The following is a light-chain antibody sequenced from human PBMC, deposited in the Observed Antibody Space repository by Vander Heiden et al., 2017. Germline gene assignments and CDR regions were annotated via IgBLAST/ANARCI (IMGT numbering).Light chain of an antibody. CDR1: QNIASD. J-gene: IGKJ3*01. V-gene: IGKV1-39*01. Sequence: DIQMTQSPSSLSASVGDRIIITCRASQNIASDLNWYQQKSGKAPELLNYAASSLQSGVPSRFSGSGSGTDFSLTISGLQPEDFATYYCQQSYSVSGFNFGPGTKVDLK. CDR3: QQSYSVSGFN. CDR2: AAS.